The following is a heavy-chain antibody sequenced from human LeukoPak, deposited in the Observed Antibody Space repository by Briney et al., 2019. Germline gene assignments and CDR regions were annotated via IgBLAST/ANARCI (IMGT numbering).Heavy chain of an antibody. J-gene: IGHJ4*02. CDR1: GFTFTDYW. D-gene: IGHD3-16*01. V-gene: IGHV3-74*01. Sequence: PGEFLRLSCAASGFTFTDYWMHWVRQVPGKGLVWVSIINTDTRGTYYADSVKGRFTISRDNAKSTLYLQMDSLRAEDTAVYYCARAGAYHFDNWGQGTLVTVSS. CDR2: INTDTRGT. CDR3: ARAGAYHFDN.